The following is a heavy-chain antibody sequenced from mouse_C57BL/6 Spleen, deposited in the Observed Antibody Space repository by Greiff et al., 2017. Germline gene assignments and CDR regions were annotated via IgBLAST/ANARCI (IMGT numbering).Heavy chain of an antibody. CDR3: ARGGLAYFDY. V-gene: IGHV1-19*01. Sequence: EVQLQQSGPVLVKPGASVKMSCKASGYTFTDYYMNWVKQSHGKSLEWIGVINPYNGGTSYNQKFKGKATLTVDKSSSTAYMELNSLTSEDSAVYYCARGGLAYFDYWGQGTTLTVSS. J-gene: IGHJ2*01. CDR1: GYTFTDYY. D-gene: IGHD3-3*01. CDR2: INPYNGGT.